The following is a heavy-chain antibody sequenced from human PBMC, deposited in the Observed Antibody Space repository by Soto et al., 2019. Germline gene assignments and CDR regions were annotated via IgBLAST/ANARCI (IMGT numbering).Heavy chain of an antibody. D-gene: IGHD6-13*01. CDR1: GGSISSNY. J-gene: IGHJ4*02. CDR2: VYNSGCT. Sequence: PSETLSLTCTVSGGSISSNYWTWIRQPPGKGLEWIGYVYNSGCTNYNPSLKSRVTISADTSQSQFSLKVHSMTAADTAVYYCARYRREAVAGYTLDNWGQGILVTVSS. CDR3: ARYRREAVAGYTLDN. V-gene: IGHV4-59*01.